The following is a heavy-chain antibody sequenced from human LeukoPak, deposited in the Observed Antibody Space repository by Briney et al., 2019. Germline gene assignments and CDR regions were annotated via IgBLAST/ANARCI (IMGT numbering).Heavy chain of an antibody. CDR3: ARECGHIVVVTAMADY. Sequence: ASVKVSCKASGYTFTSYGISWVRQAPGQGLEWMGWISAYNGNTNSAHKLQGRVTMTTAPSTSAAYMELRSLRSDDTAVYYCARECGHIVVVTAMADYWGQGTLVTVSS. CDR1: GYTFTSYG. CDR2: ISAYNGNT. D-gene: IGHD2-21*02. V-gene: IGHV1-18*01. J-gene: IGHJ4*02.